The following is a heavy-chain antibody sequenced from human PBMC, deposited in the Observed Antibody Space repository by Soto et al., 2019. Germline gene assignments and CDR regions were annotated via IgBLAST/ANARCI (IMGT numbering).Heavy chain of an antibody. CDR2: ISSSSSYI. V-gene: IGHV3-21*01. J-gene: IGHJ6*02. Sequence: GGSLRLSCAASGFTFSSYSMNWVRQAPGKGLEWVSSISSSSSYIYYADSVKGRFTISRDNAKNSLYLQMNSLRAEDTAVYYCARDLDPYYYYGMDVWGQGTTVTVSS. CDR3: ARDLDPYYYYGMDV. CDR1: GFTFSSYS.